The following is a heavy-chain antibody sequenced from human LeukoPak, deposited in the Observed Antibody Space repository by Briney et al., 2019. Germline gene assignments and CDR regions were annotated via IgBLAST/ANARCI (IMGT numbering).Heavy chain of an antibody. CDR1: GYTLTELS. CDR3: ATVGGSGSYYNNWFDP. J-gene: IGHJ5*02. Sequence: ASVKVSCKVSGYTLTELSMHWVRQAPGKGLEWMGGFDPEDGETIYAQKFQGRVTMTKDTSTDTAYMELSSLRSEDTAVYYCATVGGSGSYYNNWFDPWGQGTLVTVSS. D-gene: IGHD3-10*01. CDR2: FDPEDGET. V-gene: IGHV1-24*01.